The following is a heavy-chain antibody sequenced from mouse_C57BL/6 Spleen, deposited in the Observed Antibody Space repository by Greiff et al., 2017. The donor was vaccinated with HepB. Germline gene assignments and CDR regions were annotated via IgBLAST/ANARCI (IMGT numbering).Heavy chain of an antibody. CDR1: GYSITSGYY. D-gene: IGHD2-3*01. Sequence: DVQLQESGPGLVKPSQSLSLTCSVPGYSITSGYYWNWIRQFPGNKLEWMGYISYDGSNNYNPSLKNRISITRDPSKNQFFLKLNSVTTEDTATYYCAREGDGYPAWFAYWGQGTLVTVSA. V-gene: IGHV3-6*01. J-gene: IGHJ3*01. CDR3: AREGDGYPAWFAY. CDR2: ISYDGSN.